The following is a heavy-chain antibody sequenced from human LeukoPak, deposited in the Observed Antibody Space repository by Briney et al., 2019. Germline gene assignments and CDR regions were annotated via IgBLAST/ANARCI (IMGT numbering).Heavy chain of an antibody. CDR2: INPNNGDS. V-gene: IGHV1-2*02. J-gene: IGHJ3*02. CDR1: GYIFTAYY. Sequence: ASVKVSCKTSGYIFTAYYIHWVRQAPGQGLEWMAWINPNNGDSDYAQKFLGRVTMTRDTSISTAYMELSSLRSDDTAIYYCARAGVWDYSDSSGYHNAAFDIWGQGTMVTVSS. D-gene: IGHD3-22*01. CDR3: ARAGVWDYSDSSGYHNAAFDI.